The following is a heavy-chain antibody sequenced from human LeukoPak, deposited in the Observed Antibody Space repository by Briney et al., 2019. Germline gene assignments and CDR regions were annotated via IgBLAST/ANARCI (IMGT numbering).Heavy chain of an antibody. CDR1: GFSFSSYA. V-gene: IGHV3-23*01. J-gene: IGHJ4*02. CDR2: ISGSGGST. CDR3: ARDSYGRAGYFDY. D-gene: IGHD1-26*01. Sequence: PGGSLRLSCAASGFSFSSYAMSLVRQAPGKGLEWVSAISGSGGSTYYADSVKGRFTISRDNSKNTLYLQMNSLRAEDTAVYYCARDSYGRAGYFDYWGQGTLVTVSS.